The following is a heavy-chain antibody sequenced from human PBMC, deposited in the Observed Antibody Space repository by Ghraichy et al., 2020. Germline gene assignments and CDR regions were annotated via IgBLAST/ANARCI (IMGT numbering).Heavy chain of an antibody. CDR2: IHWDGDK. CDR1: GFSLTSSGMC. D-gene: IGHD6-19*01. CDR3: ARIRRIVVAGLTAYYFDY. J-gene: IGHJ4*02. V-gene: IGHV2-70*17. Sequence: SGPTLVKPTQTLTLTCTFSGFSLTSSGMCVSWIRQPPGKALEWLARIHWDGDKFYSTSLKTRLTISSDTPQKQVVLTLTNVDPEDTATYYCARIRRIVVAGLTAYYFDYWGQGTLVTVTS.